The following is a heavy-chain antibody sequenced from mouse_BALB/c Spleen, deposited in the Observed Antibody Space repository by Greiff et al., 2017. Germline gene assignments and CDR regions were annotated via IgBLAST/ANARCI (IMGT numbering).Heavy chain of an antibody. J-gene: IGHJ4*01. CDR3: ARENYYYGSSYEAMDY. CDR1: GYTFTSYT. V-gene: IGHV1-4*01. CDR2: INPSSGYT. D-gene: IGHD1-1*01. Sequence: VMLVESGAELARPGASVKMSCKASGYTFTSYTMHWVKQRPGQGLEWIGYINPSSGYTNYNQKFKDKATLTADKSSSTANMQLSSLTSEDSAVYYCARENYYYGSSYEAMDYWGQGTSVTVSS.